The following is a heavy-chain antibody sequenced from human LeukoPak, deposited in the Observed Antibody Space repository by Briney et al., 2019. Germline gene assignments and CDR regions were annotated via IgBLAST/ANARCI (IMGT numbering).Heavy chain of an antibody. CDR2: INSDGSYT. V-gene: IGHV3-74*01. J-gene: IGHJ4*02. CDR1: GLTFSNYW. Sequence: PGGSLRLSCVASGLTFSNYWMHWVCQVPGKGLVWVSRINSDGSYTSYLDSVKGRFTISRDNAKNTLYLQMNSLRAEDTAMYYCASQIVVVVAATGTTRSNDYWGQGTLVTVSS. D-gene: IGHD2-15*01. CDR3: ASQIVVVVAATGTTRSNDY.